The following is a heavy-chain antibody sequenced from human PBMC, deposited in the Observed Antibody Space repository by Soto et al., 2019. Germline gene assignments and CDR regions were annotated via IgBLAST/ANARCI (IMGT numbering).Heavy chain of an antibody. CDR3: GRLGTYYDSWSGLYGLDV. CDR2: IYTGATA. D-gene: IGHD3-3*01. V-gene: IGHV3-53*02. CDR1: VFIVSRSY. Sequence: EVQLVETGGGLIQPGGSLRLSCVASVFIVSRSYMSWVRQAPGKGLEWVSGIYTGATASYADSVKGRFTISRDNSENTVSLQMNSLRVEDTAVYYCGRLGTYYDSWSGLYGLDVWGLGTTVTVSS. J-gene: IGHJ6*02.